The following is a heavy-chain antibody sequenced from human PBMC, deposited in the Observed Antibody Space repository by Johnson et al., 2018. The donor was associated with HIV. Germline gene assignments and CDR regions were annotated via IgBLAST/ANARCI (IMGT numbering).Heavy chain of an antibody. D-gene: IGHD6-19*01. CDR1: GFTFSSYW. Sequence: VQLVASGGGSVQRGGSLRLSCAASGFTFSSYWMNWVRQAPGKGLEWVANIKQAGYEKYYVESVKGRFPISRDNATNLLFLQMNSLRAEDTAVYYCARDLGSGYSSGWYLRSDAFDIWGQGTMVTVSS. CDR2: IKQAGYEK. V-gene: IGHV3-7*01. J-gene: IGHJ3*02. CDR3: ARDLGSGYSSGWYLRSDAFDI.